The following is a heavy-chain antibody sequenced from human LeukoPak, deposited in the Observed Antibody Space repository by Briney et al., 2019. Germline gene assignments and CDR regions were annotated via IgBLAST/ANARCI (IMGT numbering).Heavy chain of an antibody. J-gene: IGHJ6*02. D-gene: IGHD3-3*01. CDR1: GGSISSYY. CDR3: ARVVSDDFWSGYPPGGMDV. Sequence: SETLSLTCTVSGGSISSYYWSWIRQPAGKGLEWIGRINTSGSTNYNPSLKSRVTMSVDTSKNQFSLKLSSVTAADTAVYYCARVVSDDFWSGYPPGGMDVWGQGTTVTVSS. CDR2: INTSGST. V-gene: IGHV4-4*07.